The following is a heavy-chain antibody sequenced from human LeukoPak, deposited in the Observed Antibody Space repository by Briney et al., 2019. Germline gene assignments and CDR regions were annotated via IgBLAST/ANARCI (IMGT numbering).Heavy chain of an antibody. J-gene: IGHJ3*02. D-gene: IGHD1-26*01. CDR2: IKQDGSEK. Sequence: GGSLRLSCAASGFTFSSYWMSWVRQAPGKGLEWVANIKQDGSEKYYVDSVKGRFTISRDNAKTSLYLQMNSLRGEDTAVYYCARSGIVEYTLDAFDIWGQGTMVTVSS. CDR1: GFTFSSYW. V-gene: IGHV3-7*01. CDR3: ARSGIVEYTLDAFDI.